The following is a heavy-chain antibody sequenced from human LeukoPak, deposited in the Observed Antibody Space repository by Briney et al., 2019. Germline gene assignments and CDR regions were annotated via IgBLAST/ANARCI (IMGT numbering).Heavy chain of an antibody. V-gene: IGHV3-23*01. Sequence: GGSLRLSCAASGFTFSSYAMSWVRQAPGKGLEWVSAICGSGVSTYYADSVKGRFTISRDNSKNTLYLQMNSLGAEDTAVYYCAKVYPGLAARSFDYWGQGTLFTVSS. J-gene: IGHJ4*02. D-gene: IGHD6-13*01. CDR2: ICGSGVST. CDR1: GFTFSSYA. CDR3: AKVYPGLAARSFDY.